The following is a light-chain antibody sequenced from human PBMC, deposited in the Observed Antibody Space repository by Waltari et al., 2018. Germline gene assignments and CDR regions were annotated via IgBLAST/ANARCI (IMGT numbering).Light chain of an antibody. CDR1: NIGSKG. V-gene: IGLV3-21*01. Sequence: SYVLTQPPSVSVAPGKTARVTCGGNNIGSKGVHWYQQKPGQAPVRVIYYNSDRPSGIPERFSGSNSGSTATLTISRVEAGDEADYYCQVWESSSDHRRGVFGGGTKLTVL. CDR2: YNS. CDR3: QVWESSSDHRRGV. J-gene: IGLJ2*01.